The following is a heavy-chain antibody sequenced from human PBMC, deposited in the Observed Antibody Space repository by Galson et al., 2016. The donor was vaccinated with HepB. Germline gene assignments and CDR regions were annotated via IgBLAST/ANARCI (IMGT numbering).Heavy chain of an antibody. V-gene: IGHV3-33*01. CDR1: GFSFSSYG. CDR3: ARDHPDMDV. Sequence: SLRLSCAGSGFSFSSYGIHWVRQAPGKGLEWVAVIWYDGSGTYYADSVKGRFSISRDNSKNTAYLQMTSLRVEDTAVYYCARDHPDMDVWGKGTTVTVSS. J-gene: IGHJ6*03. CDR2: IWYDGSGT.